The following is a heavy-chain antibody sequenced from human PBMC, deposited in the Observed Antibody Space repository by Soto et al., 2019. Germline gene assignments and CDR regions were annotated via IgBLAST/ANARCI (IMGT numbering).Heavy chain of an antibody. CDR1: CGSFSSYY. CDR3: ARTSRFDC. Sequence: QVQLQQWGAGLLKPSETLSLTCAVYCGSFSSYYWSWICQPPGKGLEWIGEINHSGSTNYNPSLKSRVTMSVDTSKNQFSLKLSSVTAADTAVYYCARTSRFDCWGQGTLVTVSS. D-gene: IGHD6-6*01. CDR2: INHSGST. J-gene: IGHJ4*02. V-gene: IGHV4-34*01.